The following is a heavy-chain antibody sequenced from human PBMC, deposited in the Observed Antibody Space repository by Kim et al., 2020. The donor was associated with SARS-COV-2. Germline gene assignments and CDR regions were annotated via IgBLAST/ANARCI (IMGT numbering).Heavy chain of an antibody. Sequence: GGSLRLSCAASGFTVSSNYMSWVRQAPGKGLEWVSVIYIGGSTYYADSVKGRFTISRDNSKNTLYLQMNSLRAEDTAVYYCAREDYDKRPYWGQGTLVTVSS. CDR3: AREDYDKRPY. CDR1: GFTVSSNY. D-gene: IGHD3-22*01. J-gene: IGHJ4*02. CDR2: IYIGGST. V-gene: IGHV3-53*01.